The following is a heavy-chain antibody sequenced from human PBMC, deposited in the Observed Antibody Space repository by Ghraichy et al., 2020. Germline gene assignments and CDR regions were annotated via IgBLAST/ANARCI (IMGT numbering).Heavy chain of an antibody. J-gene: IGHJ4*02. CDR1: GFTFSSYG. D-gene: IGHD6-19*01. CDR3: ARDKSRSSGWERYFDY. V-gene: IGHV3-33*01. CDR2: IWYDGSDE. Sequence: GGSLRLSCAASGFTFSSYGMHWVRQAPGKGLEWVAVIWYDGSDEYYADSVKGRFTISQDNSKNTLYLQLNSLRAEDTAVYYCARDKSRSSGWERYFDYWGQGTLVTVSS.